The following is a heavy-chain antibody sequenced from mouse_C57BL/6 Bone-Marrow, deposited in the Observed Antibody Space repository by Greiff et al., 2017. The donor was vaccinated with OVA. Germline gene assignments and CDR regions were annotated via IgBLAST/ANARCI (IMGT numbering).Heavy chain of an antibody. CDR1: GYTFTDYE. Sequence: VQLQQSGAELVRPGASVTLSCKASGYTFTDYEMHWVKQTPVHGLEWIGAIDPETGGTAYNQKFKGKAILTADKSSSTAYMELRSLTSEDSDVYYCTRRDYWDDYAMDYWGQGTSVTVSS. CDR3: TRRDYWDDYAMDY. CDR2: IDPETGGT. D-gene: IGHD4-1*01. V-gene: IGHV1-15*01. J-gene: IGHJ4*01.